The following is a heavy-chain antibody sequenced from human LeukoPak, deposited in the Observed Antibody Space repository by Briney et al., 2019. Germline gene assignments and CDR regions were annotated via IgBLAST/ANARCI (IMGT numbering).Heavy chain of an antibody. D-gene: IGHD6-19*01. V-gene: IGHV4-39*01. CDR2: ISYTGRS. CDR3: VRHVGFSSGFDL. J-gene: IGHJ4*02. Sequence: SETLSLTCTVSGDSACISNSFRGSIRQPPGKGLEWIGTISYTGRSYYNPSLKSRVTISVNTSRNQFSLRLNSVTAADTAVYYCVRHVGFSSGFDLWGQGTLVTVSS. CDR1: GDSACISNSF.